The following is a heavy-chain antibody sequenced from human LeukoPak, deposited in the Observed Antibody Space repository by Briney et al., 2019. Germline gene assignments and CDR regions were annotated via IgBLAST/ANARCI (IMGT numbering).Heavy chain of an antibody. CDR2: INTSTGNP. CDR1: GYTFTSYA. CDR3: AREYDFWSGYYIDY. D-gene: IGHD3-3*01. Sequence: ASVKVSCKASGYTFTSYAMNWVRQAPGQGLEWMGWINTSTGNPTYAQGFTGRFVFSLDTSVSTAYLRISSLKAEDTAVYYCAREYDFWSGYYIDYWGQGTLVTVSS. J-gene: IGHJ4*02. V-gene: IGHV7-4-1*02.